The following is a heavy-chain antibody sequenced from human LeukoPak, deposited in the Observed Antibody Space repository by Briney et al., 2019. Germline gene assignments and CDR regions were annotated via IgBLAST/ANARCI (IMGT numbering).Heavy chain of an antibody. CDR3: ARVSGGGTLHFDY. J-gene: IGHJ4*02. D-gene: IGHD1-26*01. V-gene: IGHV1-2*02. CDR1: GYTFTGYY. CDR2: INPNRGGT. Sequence: ASVKVSCKASGYTFTGYYMHWVRQAPGQGLEWMGWINPNRGGTNYAQKFQGRVTMTRDTSISTAYMELSRLRSDDTAVYYCARVSGGGTLHFDYWGQGTLVTVSS.